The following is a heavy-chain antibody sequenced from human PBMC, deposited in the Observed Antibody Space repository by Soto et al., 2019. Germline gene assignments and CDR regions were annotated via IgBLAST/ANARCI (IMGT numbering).Heavy chain of an antibody. J-gene: IGHJ6*02. Sequence: QVQLVESGGGVVQPGRSLRLSCAASGFTFRTYGMHWVRQAPGKGLDWVAGIWYDGSDTYNTDSVKGRFTISRDDSKDTLYLQMSSLRGEDTAVYYCARDGWFGEGGIDVWGQGTTVTVSS. CDR1: GFTFRTYG. CDR2: IWYDGSDT. V-gene: IGHV3-33*08. CDR3: ARDGWFGEGGIDV. D-gene: IGHD3-10*01.